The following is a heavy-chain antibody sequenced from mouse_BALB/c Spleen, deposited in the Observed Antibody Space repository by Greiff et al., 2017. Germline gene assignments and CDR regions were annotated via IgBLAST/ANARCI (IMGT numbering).Heavy chain of an antibody. CDR3: ARLLWLGYAMDY. J-gene: IGHJ4*01. CDR1: GFTFSSYA. V-gene: IGHV5-6-5*01. D-gene: IGHD2-2*01. CDR2: ISSGGST. Sequence: EVQRVESGGGLVKPGGSLKLSCAASGFTFSSYAMSWVRQTPEKRLEWVASISSGGSTYYPDSVKGRFTISRDNARNILYLQMSSLRSEDTAMYYCARLLWLGYAMDYWGQGTSVTVSS.